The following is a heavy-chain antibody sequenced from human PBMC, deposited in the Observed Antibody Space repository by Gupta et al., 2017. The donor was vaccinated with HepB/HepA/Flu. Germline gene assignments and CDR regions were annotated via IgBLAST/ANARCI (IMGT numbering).Heavy chain of an antibody. V-gene: IGHV3-74*01. CDR3: VRDFGGPVDS. J-gene: IGHJ4*02. D-gene: IGHD3-10*01. Sequence: EVQVVESGGGLVQPGGSLRLSCAASGFTLSSYWMHWVRQAPGKGLVWVSRINEHGNVRNNGESVRGRFTISRDSAKNTLYLQMNSLRTEDTAVYYCVRDFGGPVDSWGQGTLVTVSS. CDR2: INEHGNVR. CDR1: GFTLSSYW.